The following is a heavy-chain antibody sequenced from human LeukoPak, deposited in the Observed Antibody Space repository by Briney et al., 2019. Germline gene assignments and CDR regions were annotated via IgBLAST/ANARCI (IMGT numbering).Heavy chain of an antibody. J-gene: IGHJ4*02. Sequence: GESLKISCKGSGYSFTSCWIGWVRQMPGKGLEWMGIIYPGDSDTRYSPSFQGQVTISADKSISTAYLQWSSLKASDTAMYYCARHEYSGYDSSPFDYWGQGTLVTVSS. CDR3: ARHEYSGYDSSPFDY. CDR1: GYSFTSCW. D-gene: IGHD5-12*01. CDR2: IYPGDSDT. V-gene: IGHV5-51*01.